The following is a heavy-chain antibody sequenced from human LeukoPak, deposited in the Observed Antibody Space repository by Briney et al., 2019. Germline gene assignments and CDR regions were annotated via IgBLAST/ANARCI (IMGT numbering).Heavy chain of an antibody. CDR1: GFTFSSYW. V-gene: IGHV3-7*05. J-gene: IGHJ4*02. Sequence: PGGSLRLSCAASGFTFSSYWMSWVRQAPGKGLEWVAKITQDGSDKYYVGSVKGRLTVSRDNAQNSLYLQMNSLRAEDTAIYYCARKWSSSWSSFDYWGQGTLVTVSS. CDR3: ARKWSSSWSSFDY. D-gene: IGHD6-13*01. CDR2: ITQDGSDK.